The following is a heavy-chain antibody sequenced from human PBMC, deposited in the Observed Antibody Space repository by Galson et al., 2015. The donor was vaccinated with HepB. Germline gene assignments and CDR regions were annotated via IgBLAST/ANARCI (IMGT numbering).Heavy chain of an antibody. CDR1: GGTFSSYD. D-gene: IGHD3-3*02. Sequence: SVKVSCKASGGTFSSYDPSWVRQAPGQGLEWMGGIIPIFGTANYAQKFQGRVTITADESTRTAHMELSSLRSEDTAVYYCARGRGLAAGFDYWGQGTLVTVSS. CDR2: IIPIFGTA. CDR3: ARGRGLAAGFDY. V-gene: IGHV1-69*13. J-gene: IGHJ4*02.